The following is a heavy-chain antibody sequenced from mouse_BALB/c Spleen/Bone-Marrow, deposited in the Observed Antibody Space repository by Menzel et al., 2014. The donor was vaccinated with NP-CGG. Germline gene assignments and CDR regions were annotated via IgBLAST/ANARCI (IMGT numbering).Heavy chain of an antibody. D-gene: IGHD3-3*01. CDR1: GFSLTSYG. J-gene: IGHJ2*01. V-gene: IGHV2-2-2*01. Sequence: VQLVESGPGLVQPSQSLSITCTVSGFSLTSYGVHWVRQSPGKGLEWLGVIWSGGSTDYNAAFISRLSISKDNPKSQVFFKMNSLQADDTAIHYCVRNRLRLYYFDYWGQGTTLTVSS. CDR2: IWSGGST. CDR3: VRNRLRLYYFDY.